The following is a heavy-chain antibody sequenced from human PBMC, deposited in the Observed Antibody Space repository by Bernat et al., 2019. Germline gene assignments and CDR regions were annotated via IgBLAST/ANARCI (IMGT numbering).Heavy chain of an antibody. CDR3: AREGSSGWGPFDY. J-gene: IGHJ4*02. V-gene: IGHV3-53*01. D-gene: IGHD6-19*01. CDR2: IYSDGST. Sequence: EVQLVESGGGLIQPGGSLRLSCAASGFIVSSNYMNWVRQAPGKGLEWVSIIYSDGSTYYADSVKGRFTISRDNSKNTLYLQMNSRRAEDTAVYYCAREGSSGWGPFDYRGQGTQVTVSS. CDR1: GFIVSSNY.